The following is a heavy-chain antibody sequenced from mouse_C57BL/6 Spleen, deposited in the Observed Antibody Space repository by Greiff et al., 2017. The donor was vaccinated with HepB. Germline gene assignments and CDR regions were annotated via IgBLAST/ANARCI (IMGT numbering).Heavy chain of an antibody. CDR1: GYSITSGYY. CDR3: AREVGRRYFDV. CDR2: ISYDGSN. V-gene: IGHV3-6*01. J-gene: IGHJ1*03. D-gene: IGHD4-1*01. Sequence: EVQRVESGPGLVKPSQSLSLTCSVTGYSITSGYYWNWIRQFPGNKLEWMGYISYDGSNNYNPSLKNRISITRDTSKNQFFLKLNSVTTEDTATYYCAREVGRRYFDVWGTGTTVTVSS.